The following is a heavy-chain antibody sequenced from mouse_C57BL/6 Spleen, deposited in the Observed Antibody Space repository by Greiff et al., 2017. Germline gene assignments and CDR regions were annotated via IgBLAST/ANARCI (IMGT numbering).Heavy chain of an antibody. CDR1: GYTFTSYW. J-gene: IGHJ2*01. CDR3: ARRDGYYGYFDY. V-gene: IGHV1-69*01. D-gene: IGHD2-3*01. Sequence: QVQLQQPGAELVMPGASVKLSCKASGYTFTSYWMHWVKQRPGQGLEWIGEIDPSDSYTNYNQKFKGKSTLTVDKSSSTAYMQLSSLTSEDSAVYYCARRDGYYGYFDYWGQGTTLTVSS. CDR2: IDPSDSYT.